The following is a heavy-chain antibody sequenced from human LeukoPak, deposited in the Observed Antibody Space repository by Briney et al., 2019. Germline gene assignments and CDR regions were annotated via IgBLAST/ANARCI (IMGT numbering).Heavy chain of an antibody. J-gene: IGHJ4*02. CDR2: ISSSSSYI. D-gene: IGHD3-10*01. CDR3: ARGSSSGSYYPEAFDY. V-gene: IGHV3-21*01. CDR1: GFTFSSYS. Sequence: GGSLRLSCAASGFTFSSYSMNWVRQAPGKGLEWVSSISSSSSYIYYADSVKGRFTISRDNAKNSLYLQMNSLRAEDTAVYYCARGSSSGSYYPEAFDYWGQGTLVTVSS.